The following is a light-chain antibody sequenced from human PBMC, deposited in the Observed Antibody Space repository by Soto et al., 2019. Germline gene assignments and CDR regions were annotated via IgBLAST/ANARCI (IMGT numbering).Light chain of an antibody. J-gene: IGKJ1*01. CDR1: QTVSTS. CDR2: GAS. Sequence: EIAMTQSPATLSVSPGERATLSCRASQTVSTSLAWYQQKPGRAPRLLIYGASTRASGVPARFSGSGSGTEFTLTISSLQSEDSAVYYCHQYNNWWTFGQGTKVDIK. CDR3: HQYNNWWT. V-gene: IGKV3-15*01.